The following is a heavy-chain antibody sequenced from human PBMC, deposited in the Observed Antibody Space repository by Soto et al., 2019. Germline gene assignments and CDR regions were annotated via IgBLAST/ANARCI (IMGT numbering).Heavy chain of an antibody. Sequence: GGSLRLSCAASGFTFSSYAMSWVRQAPGKGLEWVSAISGSGGSTYYADSVKGRFTISRDNSKNTLYLQMNSLRAEDTAVYHFAKKGRVQPSGGYGLFDPWGQGTLV. CDR1: GFTFSSYA. CDR3: AKKGRVQPSGGYGLFDP. D-gene: IGHD3-10*01. CDR2: ISGSGGST. V-gene: IGHV3-23*01. J-gene: IGHJ5*02.